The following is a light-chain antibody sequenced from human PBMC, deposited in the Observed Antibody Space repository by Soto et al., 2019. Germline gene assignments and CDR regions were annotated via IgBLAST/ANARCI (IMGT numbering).Light chain of an antibody. Sequence: DIHMTQSPSTLSASVGDRVTITCRASQSINTWLAWYQQKPGKAPRLLIYTASSLESGVPSRFSGSGSGTEFTLTISSLQPDDFATYYCQQHESYPRTFGQGTKVEIK. V-gene: IGKV1-5*03. CDR2: TAS. J-gene: IGKJ1*01. CDR1: QSINTW. CDR3: QQHESYPRT.